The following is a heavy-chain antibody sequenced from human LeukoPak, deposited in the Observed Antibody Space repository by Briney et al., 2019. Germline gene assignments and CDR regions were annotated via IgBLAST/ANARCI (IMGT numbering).Heavy chain of an antibody. CDR2: ISSSGSTI. D-gene: IGHD3-10*01. V-gene: IGHV3-48*03. CDR1: GFTFSSCE. Sequence: QPGGSLRLSCAASGFTFSSCEMNWVRQAPGKGLERVSYISSSGSTIYYADSVKGRFTISRDNAKNSLYLQMNSLRAEDTAVYYCARDQPYGSGSYYNAAFDIWGQGTMVTVSS. J-gene: IGHJ3*02. CDR3: ARDQPYGSGSYYNAAFDI.